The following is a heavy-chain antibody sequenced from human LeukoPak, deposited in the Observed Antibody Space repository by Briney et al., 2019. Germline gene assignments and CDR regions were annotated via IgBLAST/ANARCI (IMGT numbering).Heavy chain of an antibody. CDR2: MKPDNGGT. CDR1: ESIFAGSF. Sequence: GASVKVSCKTSESIFAGSFIHWVRQAPGQGLEWMGWMKPDNGGTHYAQKFKGRVTMTGDTSVSTGNMELTSLGSDDTAVYYCVVTTFYYASGTMNYNWYEPWGQGTLVTVSS. D-gene: IGHD3-10*01. J-gene: IGHJ5*02. V-gene: IGHV1-2*02. CDR3: VVTTFYYASGTMNYNWYEP.